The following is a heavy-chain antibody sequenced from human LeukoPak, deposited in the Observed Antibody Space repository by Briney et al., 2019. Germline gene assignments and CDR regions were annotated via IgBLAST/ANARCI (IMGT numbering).Heavy chain of an antibody. V-gene: IGHV3-23*01. CDR2: ISGSGGST. J-gene: IGHJ6*02. Sequence: GGSLRLPCAASGFTFSSYAMSWVRQALGKGLEWVSAISGSGGSTYYADSVKGRFTISRDNSKNTLYLQMNSLRAEDTAVYYCAKADTAMVTTRGNGMDVWGQGTTVTVSS. CDR3: AKADTAMVTTRGNGMDV. CDR1: GFTFSSYA. D-gene: IGHD5-18*01.